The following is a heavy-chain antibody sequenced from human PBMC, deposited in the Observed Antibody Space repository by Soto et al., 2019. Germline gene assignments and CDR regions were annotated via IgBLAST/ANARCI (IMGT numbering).Heavy chain of an antibody. CDR3: AREIGYGDFSAALLD. J-gene: IGHJ4*02. CDR1: GDTVSKFL. CDR2: IIPMFGTT. V-gene: IGHV1-69*01. D-gene: IGHD4-17*01. Sequence: QVELVQSGAEVKKPGSSVKVSCKASGDTVSKFLINWVRQAPGQGPEWMGGIIPMFGTTNYARKFRGRVTITAEESKTTAYMELSSLQTDDPGVYYCAREIGYGDFSAALLDWGQGTLVTVSS.